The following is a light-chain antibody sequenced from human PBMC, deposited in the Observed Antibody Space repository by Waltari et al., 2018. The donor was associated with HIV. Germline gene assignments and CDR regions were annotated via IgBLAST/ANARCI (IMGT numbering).Light chain of an antibody. CDR3: SSYTSSATGVL. J-gene: IGLJ2*01. V-gene: IGLV2-14*01. CDR1: SSDIGGYNF. CDR2: EVT. Sequence: QSALTPPASVSGSPGQSITISCTGTSSDIGGYNFLSWYQQHPGRAPRLMIYEVTSRPSGVSNRFSGSRSGNTASLTISGLQAEDEVDYYCSSYTSSATGVLFGGGTTLTVL.